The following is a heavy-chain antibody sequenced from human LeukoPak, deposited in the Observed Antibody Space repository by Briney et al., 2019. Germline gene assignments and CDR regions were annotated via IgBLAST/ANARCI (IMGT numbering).Heavy chain of an antibody. Sequence: PGGSLRLSCAASGFTFSNFAMHWVRQAPGKGLEWVAIMSFDGSHKYYADSVKGRFTISRDNSKNTLYLQMNSLTVEDTAVYYCAKVLPLWSGEYLGPLDSWGQGTLVTVSS. V-gene: IGHV3-30*18. CDR2: MSFDGSHK. CDR3: AKVLPLWSGEYLGPLDS. CDR1: GFTFSNFA. J-gene: IGHJ4*02. D-gene: IGHD3-10*01.